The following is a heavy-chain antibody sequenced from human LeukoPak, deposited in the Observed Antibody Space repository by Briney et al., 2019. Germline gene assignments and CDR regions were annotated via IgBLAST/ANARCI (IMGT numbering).Heavy chain of an antibody. CDR3: ARTGDGKYYFDY. Sequence: GESLKISCKGSGYSFTTYWIGWVRQMPGIGLEWMGFIYGGGTDTRYSPSFQGQVTISIDKSINTAYLQWSSLKASDTSIHYCARTGDGKYYFDYWGQGTLVTVSS. D-gene: IGHD5-24*01. J-gene: IGHJ4*02. V-gene: IGHV5-51*01. CDR2: IYGGGTDT. CDR1: GYSFTTYW.